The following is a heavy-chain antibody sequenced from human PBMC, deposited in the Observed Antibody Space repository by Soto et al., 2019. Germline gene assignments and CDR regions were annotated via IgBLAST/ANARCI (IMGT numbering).Heavy chain of an antibody. V-gene: IGHV4-34*01. CDR3: ARLELAYYYYYGMDV. CDR1: GGSFSGYY. Sequence: SETLSLTCAVYGGSFSGYYWSWIRQPPGKGLEWIGEINHSGSTNYNPSLKSRVTISVDTSKNQFSLKLSSVTAAGTAVYYCARLELAYYYYYGMDVWGQGTTVTVSS. D-gene: IGHD1-26*01. CDR2: INHSGST. J-gene: IGHJ6*02.